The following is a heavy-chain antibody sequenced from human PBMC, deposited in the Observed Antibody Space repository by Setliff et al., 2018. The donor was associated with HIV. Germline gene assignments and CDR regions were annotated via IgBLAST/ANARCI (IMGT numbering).Heavy chain of an antibody. V-gene: IGHV3-48*01. CDR3: ASAGGGHSGTRWFDY. D-gene: IGHD2-21*02. J-gene: IGHJ4*02. CDR2: IDSTSSNI. Sequence: GGSLRLSCAASGFTFNSQNMNWVRQAPGKGLEWLSFIDSTSSNIFYGDSVKGRFTVSRDNAKNSLYLHMNNLRAEDTAVYYFASAGGGHSGTRWFDYWGQGALVTVSS. CDR1: GFTFNSQN.